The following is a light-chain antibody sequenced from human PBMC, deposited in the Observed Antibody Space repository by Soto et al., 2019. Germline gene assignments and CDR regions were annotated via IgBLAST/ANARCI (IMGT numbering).Light chain of an antibody. Sequence: QSALTQPASVSGSVGQSITISCTGTSSDVGGYNYVSWYQQRPGTAPKLMIYGVSNRPSGVSNRFSGSKSGNTASLPISGLQAEDEADYYCSSYTSSTTLVLFGGGTKLTVL. J-gene: IGLJ2*01. V-gene: IGLV2-14*01. CDR2: GVS. CDR1: SSDVGGYNY. CDR3: SSYTSSTTLVL.